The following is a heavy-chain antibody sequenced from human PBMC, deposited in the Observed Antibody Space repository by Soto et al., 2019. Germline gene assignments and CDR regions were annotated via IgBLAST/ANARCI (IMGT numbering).Heavy chain of an antibody. CDR1: GGTFSSYA. CDR3: ARSQGSSTSLEIYYYYYYGMDV. CDR2: IIPISGTA. J-gene: IGHJ6*02. D-gene: IGHD2-2*01. V-gene: IGHV1-69*01. Sequence: QVQLVQSGAEVKKPGSSVKVSCKASGGTFSSYAISWVRQAPGQGLEWMGGIIPISGTANYAPKFQGRVTITADESMSTAYMELSSLRSEDTAVYYCARSQGSSTSLEIYYYYYYGMDVWGQGTTVTVSS.